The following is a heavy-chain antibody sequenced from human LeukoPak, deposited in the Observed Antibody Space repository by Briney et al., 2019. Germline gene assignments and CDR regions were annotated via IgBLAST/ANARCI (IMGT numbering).Heavy chain of an antibody. V-gene: IGHV3-21*01. Sequence: GGSLRLSCAASGFTFSSYSMNWVRQAPGKGLEWVSSISSSSSYIYYADPVKGRFTISRDNAKNSLYLQMNSLRAEDTAVYYCARDGITILAYMDVWGEGTTVTVSS. J-gene: IGHJ6*03. D-gene: IGHD3-3*01. CDR3: ARDGITILAYMDV. CDR1: GFTFSSYS. CDR2: ISSSSSYI.